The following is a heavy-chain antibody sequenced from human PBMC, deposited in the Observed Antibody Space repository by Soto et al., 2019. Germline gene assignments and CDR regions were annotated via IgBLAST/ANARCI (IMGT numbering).Heavy chain of an antibody. Sequence: SETLSLTWTVAGGSISSGGYCWSRISQHPGKGLEWIGYIYYSGSTYYNPSLKSRVTISVDTSKNQFSLKLSSVTAADTAVYYCASGGSCSGGSCFFTPLWAFDIWGQGTMVTVSS. J-gene: IGHJ3*02. CDR1: GGSISSGGYC. D-gene: IGHD2-15*01. CDR3: ASGGSCSGGSCFFTPLWAFDI. V-gene: IGHV4-31*02. CDR2: IYYSGST.